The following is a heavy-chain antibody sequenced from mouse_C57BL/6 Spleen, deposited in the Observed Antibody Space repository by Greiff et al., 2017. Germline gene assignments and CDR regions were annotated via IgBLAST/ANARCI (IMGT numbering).Heavy chain of an antibody. Sequence: QVQLQQPGAELVKPGASVKLSCKASGYTFTSYGMHWVKQRPGQGLEWIGMIHPKSGSTNYNEKFKSKATLTVDKSSSTAYMQRSSLTSEDSAVYYCARGYGSSPRMDYWGQGTSVTVYS. J-gene: IGHJ4*01. CDR1: GYTFTSYG. CDR3: ARGYGSSPRMDY. V-gene: IGHV1-64*01. D-gene: IGHD1-1*01. CDR2: IHPKSGST.